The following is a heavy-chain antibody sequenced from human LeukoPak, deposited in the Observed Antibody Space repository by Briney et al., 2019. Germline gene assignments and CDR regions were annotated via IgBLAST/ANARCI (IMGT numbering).Heavy chain of an antibody. Sequence: SETLSLTCTVSGVSISSYYWTWIRQPPGKGLEWIGNIDYSGNTKYKPSLKSRVTISVDTSKNQFSLKLSSVTAADTAVFFCARWYYDSSGYRYFDYWGQGTLVTVSS. CDR2: IDYSGNT. D-gene: IGHD3-22*01. CDR3: ARWYYDSSGYRYFDY. J-gene: IGHJ4*02. CDR1: GVSISSYY. V-gene: IGHV4-59*01.